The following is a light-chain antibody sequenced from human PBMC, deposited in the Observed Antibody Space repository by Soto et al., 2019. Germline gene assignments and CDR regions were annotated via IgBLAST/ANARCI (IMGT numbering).Light chain of an antibody. Sequence: EIVVTQSPGTLSLSPGERATLSCRASQSVSSSYLAWYQQKPGQAPRLLIYGASSRATDIPDRFSGSGSGTDFTLTISRLEPEDVAVYYCQEYGSSRTFGQGTKVEIK. V-gene: IGKV3-20*01. J-gene: IGKJ1*01. CDR2: GAS. CDR1: QSVSSSY. CDR3: QEYGSSRT.